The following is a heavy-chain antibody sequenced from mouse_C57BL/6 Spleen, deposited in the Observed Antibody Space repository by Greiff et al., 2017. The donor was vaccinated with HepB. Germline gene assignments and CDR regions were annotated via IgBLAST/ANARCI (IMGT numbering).Heavy chain of an antibody. D-gene: IGHD1-1*01. J-gene: IGHJ3*01. CDR3: AVGDYCGTGFAY. V-gene: IGHV1-19*01. Sequence: EVQLQQSGPVLVKPGASVKMSCKASGYTFTDYYMNWVKQSHGKSLEWIGVINPYNGGTSYNQKFKGKATLTVDKSSSTAYMELKSLTSEDSAVYYCAVGDYCGTGFAYWGQGTLVTVSA. CDR1: GYTFTDYY. CDR2: INPYNGGT.